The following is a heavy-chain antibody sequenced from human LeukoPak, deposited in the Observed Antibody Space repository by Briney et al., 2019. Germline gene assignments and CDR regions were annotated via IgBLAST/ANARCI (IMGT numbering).Heavy chain of an antibody. D-gene: IGHD2-8*02. Sequence: SGTLSLTCAVYGGSFSGYYWSWIRQPPGKGLEWIGEINHSGSTNYNPSLKSRVTISVDTSKNQFSLKLSSVTAADTAVYYCARGLVPKKAFDIWGQGTMVTVSS. CDR3: ARGLVPKKAFDI. V-gene: IGHV4-34*01. CDR1: GGSFSGYY. CDR2: INHSGST. J-gene: IGHJ3*02.